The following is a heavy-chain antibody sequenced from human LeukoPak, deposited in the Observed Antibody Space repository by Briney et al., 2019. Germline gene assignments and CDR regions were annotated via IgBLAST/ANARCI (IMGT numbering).Heavy chain of an antibody. CDR3: AKYLSGYCSGGSCYGFDY. V-gene: IGHV3-23*01. D-gene: IGHD2-15*01. CDR1: GLTFSDYY. J-gene: IGHJ4*02. Sequence: GGSLRLSCAASGLTFSDYYMSWIRQAPGKGLEGVSAISGSGGSTYYADSVKGRFTISRDNSKNTLYLQMNSLRAEDTAVYYCAKYLSGYCSGGSCYGFDYWGQGTLVTVSS. CDR2: ISGSGGST.